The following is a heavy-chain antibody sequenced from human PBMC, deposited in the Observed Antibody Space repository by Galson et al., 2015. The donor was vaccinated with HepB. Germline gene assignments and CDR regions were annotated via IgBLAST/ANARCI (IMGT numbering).Heavy chain of an antibody. J-gene: IGHJ4*02. V-gene: IGHV3-30*03. CDR3: ARAGSWSYDLSF. D-gene: IGHD3-3*01. Sequence: SLRLSCAASGFTFSSYGMHWVRQAPGKGLEWVAVISYDGSNKYYADSVKGRFTISRDNSKNTLYLQMNSLRAEDTAVYYCARAGSWSYDLSFWGQGTLVTVSS. CDR1: GFTFSSYG. CDR2: ISYDGSNK.